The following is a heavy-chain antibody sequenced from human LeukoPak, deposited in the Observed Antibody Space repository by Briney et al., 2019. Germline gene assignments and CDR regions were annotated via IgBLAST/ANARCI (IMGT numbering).Heavy chain of an antibody. D-gene: IGHD2-2*01. V-gene: IGHV4-38-2*01. J-gene: IGHJ6*03. CDR1: GYSISNGYY. CDR2: IYYSGST. CDR3: ARAVPTYYYSYMDV. Sequence: SETLSPTCAVSGYSISNGYYWGWIRQPPGKGLEWIGNIYYSGSTYYNPSLKSRVTISVDTSKNQFSLKLSSVTAADTAVYYCARAVPTYYYSYMDVWGKGTTVTVSS.